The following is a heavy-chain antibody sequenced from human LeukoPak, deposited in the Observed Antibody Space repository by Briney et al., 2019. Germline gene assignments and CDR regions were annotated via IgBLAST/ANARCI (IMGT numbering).Heavy chain of an antibody. CDR1: GGSISSYY. D-gene: IGHD1-26*01. V-gene: IGHV4-59*01. Sequence: PSETLSLTCTVSGGSISSYYWSWIRQPPGKGLEWIGYIYYSGSTNYNPSLKSRVTISVDTSKNQFSLKLSSVTAADTAVYYCARGRSGGSYYFNFDYWGQGTLVTVSS. CDR2: IYYSGST. CDR3: ARGRSGGSYYFNFDY. J-gene: IGHJ4*02.